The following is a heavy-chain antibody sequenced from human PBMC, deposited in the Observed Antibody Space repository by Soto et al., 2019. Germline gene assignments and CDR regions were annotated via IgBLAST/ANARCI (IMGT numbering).Heavy chain of an antibody. V-gene: IGHV4-59*01. CDR1: GGSITSSY. CDR2: IYDTGISGYTPST. Sequence: SETLSLTCTVPGGSITSSYWSWIRRPPGKGLEWIAYIYDTGISGYTPSTSYNPSLKSRVTMSVDTSKSQFSLKLTSVTAADTAVYDCPRGEDAFFYYGLDVWGQGITVTVSS. CDR3: PRGEDAFFYYGLDV. J-gene: IGHJ6*02.